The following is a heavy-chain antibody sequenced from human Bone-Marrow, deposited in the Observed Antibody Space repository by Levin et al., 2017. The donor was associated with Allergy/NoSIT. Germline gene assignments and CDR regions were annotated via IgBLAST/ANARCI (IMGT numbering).Heavy chain of an antibody. V-gene: IGHV3-21*06. CDR2: ITSRSSHI. CDR1: GFIFSNYG. D-gene: IGHD6-13*01. J-gene: IGHJ4*02. CDR3: ATNWGAGSWYPLDH. Sequence: PGGSLRLSCTASGFIFSNYGMNWVRQAPGKGLEWVSSITSRSSHIFYAASVRGRFTISRDSAKNSLFLQMTNLRVDDAGVYYCATNWGAGSWYPLDHWGQGSLVTVSS.